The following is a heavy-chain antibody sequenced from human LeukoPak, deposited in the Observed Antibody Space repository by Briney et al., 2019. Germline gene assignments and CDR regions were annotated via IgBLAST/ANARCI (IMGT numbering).Heavy chain of an antibody. CDR3: TTVTDGGSDF. D-gene: IGHD2-8*01. CDR1: GFTFSNAW. V-gene: IGHV3-15*01. Sequence: GGSLRLSCAASGFTFSNAWMSWVRQAPGKGLEWVGRIKSKINDGTADYAAPVKGRFTISRDGLKNTLYLQMNSLKTEDTAVYYCTTVTDGGSDFWGQGTLVTVSS. J-gene: IGHJ4*02. CDR2: IKSKINDGTA.